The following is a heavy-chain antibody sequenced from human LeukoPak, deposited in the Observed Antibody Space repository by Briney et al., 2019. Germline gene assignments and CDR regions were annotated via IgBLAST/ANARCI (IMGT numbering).Heavy chain of an antibody. V-gene: IGHV3-74*01. D-gene: IGHD2-2*01. CDR2: INTDGSST. J-gene: IGHJ4*02. CDR1: GFTFSSYW. CDR3: ARVGGYCSSTSCSAVYFDY. Sequence: GGSLRLSCAASGFTFSSYWMHWVRQAPGKGLVWVSRINTDGSSTSYADSVKGRFTISRDNAKNTLYLQMNSLRAEDTAVYYCARVGGYCSSTSCSAVYFDYWGQGTLVTVSS.